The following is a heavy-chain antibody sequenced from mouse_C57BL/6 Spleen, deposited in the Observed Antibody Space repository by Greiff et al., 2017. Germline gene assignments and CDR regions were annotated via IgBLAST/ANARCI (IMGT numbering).Heavy chain of an antibody. CDR1: GYAFSSYW. V-gene: IGHV1-80*01. J-gene: IGHJ4*01. CDR3: ARSPAGGDAMDY. Sequence: QVQLQQSGAELVKPGASVKISCKASGYAFSSYWMNWVKQRPGKGLEWIGQIYPGDGDTNYNGKFKGKATLTADKSSSTAYMQLSSLTSEDSAVXFCARSPAGGDAMDYWGQGTSVTVSS. CDR2: IYPGDGDT.